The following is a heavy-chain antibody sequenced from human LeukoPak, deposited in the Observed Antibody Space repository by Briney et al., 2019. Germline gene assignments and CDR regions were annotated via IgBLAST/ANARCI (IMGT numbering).Heavy chain of an antibody. Sequence: PGGSLRLSCAASGFTFKSYAMTWVRQAPGKGLEWVAIISYDGSNKYYADSVKGRFTISRDNSKNTLYLQMNSLRAEDTAVYYCAKGWNGDYFDYWGQGTLVTVSS. CDR2: ISYDGSNK. D-gene: IGHD1-1*01. CDR1: GFTFKSYA. V-gene: IGHV3-30*18. CDR3: AKGWNGDYFDY. J-gene: IGHJ4*02.